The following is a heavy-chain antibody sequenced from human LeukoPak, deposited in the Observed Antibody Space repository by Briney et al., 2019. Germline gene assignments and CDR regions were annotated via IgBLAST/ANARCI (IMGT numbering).Heavy chain of an antibody. D-gene: IGHD3-9*01. V-gene: IGHV3-30*01. CDR3: ARGPVFLTGSLDY. J-gene: IGHJ4*02. CDR1: GFTFSSYA. CDR2: ISYDGSNK. Sequence: GRSLRLSCAASGFTFSSYAMHWVRQAPGKGLEWVAVISYDGSNKYYADSVKGRFTISRDNSKNTLYLQMTSLRAEDTAVYYCARGPVFLTGSLDYWGQGTLVTVSS.